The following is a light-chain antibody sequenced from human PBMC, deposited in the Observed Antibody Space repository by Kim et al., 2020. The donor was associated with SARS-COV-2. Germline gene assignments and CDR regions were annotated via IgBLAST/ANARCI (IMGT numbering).Light chain of an antibody. CDR1: SLRSYY. CDR3: NSRDSRGNHWV. J-gene: IGLJ3*02. CDR2: GKN. V-gene: IGLV3-19*01. Sequence: SSELTQDPAVSVAWGQTVRITCQGDSLRSYYASWYQQKPGQAPVLVIYGKNNRPSGIPDQFSGSSSGNTASLTITGAQAEDEADYYCNSRDSRGNHWVFGGGTQLTVL.